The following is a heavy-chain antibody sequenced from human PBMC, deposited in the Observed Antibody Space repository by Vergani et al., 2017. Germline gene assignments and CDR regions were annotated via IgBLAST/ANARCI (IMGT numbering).Heavy chain of an antibody. V-gene: IGHV4-61*01. J-gene: IGHJ4*02. CDR2: ISHSGST. CDR1: GDSISSRNCY. CDR3: ARRGDGHSQWLDS. D-gene: IGHD6-19*01. Sequence: QVQLQESGPGLVKPSETLSLTCTVSGDSISSRNCYWSWIRQPPGKGLEWIGYISHSGSTNYNPSLNSRVTISVDASKNQFSLRLTSVTPADTAVYYCARRGDGHSQWLDSWGQGTLVTVSS.